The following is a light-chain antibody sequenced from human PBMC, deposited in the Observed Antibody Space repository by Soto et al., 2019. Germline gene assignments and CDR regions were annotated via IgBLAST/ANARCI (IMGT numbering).Light chain of an antibody. J-gene: IGLJ1*01. CDR3: CSYAGSYTYV. CDR2: DVT. Sequence: QSVLTQPRSVSGSPGQSVTISCTGSSGDVGGYDFVSWFLQRPGKAPKLMIYDVTKRTSGVPDRFSGSKSSNTASLTISGLQAEDEADYYCCSYAGSYTYVFGTGTKLTVL. CDR1: SGDVGGYDF. V-gene: IGLV2-11*01.